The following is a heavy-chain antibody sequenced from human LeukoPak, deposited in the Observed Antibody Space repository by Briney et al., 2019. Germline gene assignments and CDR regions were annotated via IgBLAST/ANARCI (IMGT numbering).Heavy chain of an antibody. D-gene: IGHD3-10*01. J-gene: IGHJ6*02. V-gene: IGHV1-3*01. CDR1: GYTFTSYA. CDR2: INAGNGNT. Sequence: ASVKVSCKASGYTFTSYAMHWVRQAPGQRLEWMGWINAGNGNTKYSQKFQGRVTITRDTSASTAYMELSSLRSEDTAVYYCARAYVLLWFGEDYYYYYGMDVWGQGTTVTVSS. CDR3: ARAYVLLWFGEDYYYYYGMDV.